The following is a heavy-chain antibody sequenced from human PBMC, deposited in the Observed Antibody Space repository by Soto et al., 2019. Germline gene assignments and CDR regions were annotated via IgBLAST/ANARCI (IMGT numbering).Heavy chain of an antibody. J-gene: IGHJ5*02. CDR1: GFPFSSYS. CDR3: ARDLGAYCSGNDCFAGRFDP. D-gene: IGHD2-15*01. V-gene: IGHV3-33*01. CDR2: IWYDGTKK. Sequence: QVQLVESGGGVVQPGMSVTLSCAASGFPFSSYSMDWVRQAPGKGLEWVAFIWYDGTKKYIADSVKGRFTVSRDNSKSTLYLQMDSLRAEDTAVYYCARDLGAYCSGNDCFAGRFDPWGQGTLVTVSS.